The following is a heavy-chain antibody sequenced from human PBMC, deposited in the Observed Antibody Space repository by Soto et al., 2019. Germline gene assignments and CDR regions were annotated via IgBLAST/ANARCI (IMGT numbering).Heavy chain of an antibody. CDR2: IIPIFGTA. J-gene: IGHJ5*02. CDR3: ARPALDYGGNSNWFDP. CDR1: GGTFSSYA. Sequence: SVKVSCKASGGTFSSYAISWVRQAPGQGLEWMGGIIPIFGTANYAQKFQGRVTITADKSTSTAYMELSSLRSEDTAVYYCARPALDYGGNSNWFDPWGQGTLVTVS. V-gene: IGHV1-69*06. D-gene: IGHD4-17*01.